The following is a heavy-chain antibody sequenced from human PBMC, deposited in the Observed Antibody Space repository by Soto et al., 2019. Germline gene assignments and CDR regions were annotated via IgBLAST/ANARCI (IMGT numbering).Heavy chain of an antibody. V-gene: IGHV5-51*01. CDR3: ARHGPRVYYDNSDYYYYGMDV. CDR1: GYSLTIYW. CDR2: IYPGDSDT. Sequence: GESLKISCKGSGYSLTIYWIGGVRQIPGKGLERMGIIYPGDSDTRYSPSFQGQVTISADKSISTAYLQWSSLKASDTAMYYCARHGPRVYYDNSDYYYYGMDVWGQGTTVTVSS. D-gene: IGHD3-22*01. J-gene: IGHJ6*02.